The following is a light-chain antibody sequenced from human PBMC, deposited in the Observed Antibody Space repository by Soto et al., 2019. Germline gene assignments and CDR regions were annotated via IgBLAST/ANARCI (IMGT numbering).Light chain of an antibody. CDR1: SSDVGSYNL. CDR2: EGS. J-gene: IGLJ2*01. Sequence: QSMLTQPASVSGSPGQSITISCTGTSSDVGSYNLVSWYQQHPGKAPKLMIYEGSKRPSGVSNRFSGSKSGNTASLTISGLQAEDEADYYCCSYAGSSTHVVFGGGTKVTVL. V-gene: IGLV2-23*01. CDR3: CSYAGSSTHVV.